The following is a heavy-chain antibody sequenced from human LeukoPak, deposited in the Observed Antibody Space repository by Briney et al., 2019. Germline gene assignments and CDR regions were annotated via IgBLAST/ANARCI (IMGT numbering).Heavy chain of an antibody. CDR3: ARDPGTS. D-gene: IGHD3/OR15-3a*01. CDR2: IKQDGSEK. J-gene: IGHJ5*02. V-gene: IGHV3-7*01. CDR1: GFTFRTYS. Sequence: GGSLRLSCAASGFTFRTYSMSWVRQAPGKGLEWVANIKQDGSEKYYVVSVKGRFTISRDNAKNSLYLQMNSLRAEDTAVYYCARDPGTSWGQGTLVTVSS.